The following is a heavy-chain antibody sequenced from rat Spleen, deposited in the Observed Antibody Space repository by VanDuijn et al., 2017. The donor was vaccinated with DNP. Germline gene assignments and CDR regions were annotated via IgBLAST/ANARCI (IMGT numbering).Heavy chain of an antibody. V-gene: IGHV5-7*01. J-gene: IGHJ2*01. CDR2: ITYVGRIT. CDR1: GFTFSDYD. Sequence: EVQLVESGGGLVQPGRSLKLSCAASGFTFSDYDMAWIRQAPERGLEWVTTITYVGRITYYRDSVQGRFTISRDNAKSTLYLQRDSLRSEDTATYYCAKNPGYYFDSWGQGVMVTVSS. D-gene: IGHD1-4*01. CDR3: AKNPGYYFDS.